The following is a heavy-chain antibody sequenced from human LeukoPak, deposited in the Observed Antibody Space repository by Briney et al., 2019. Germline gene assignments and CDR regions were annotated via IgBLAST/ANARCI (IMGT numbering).Heavy chain of an antibody. Sequence: PGGSLRLSCAASGFTFSSYWMHWVRQAPGKGLEWVSAISGSGGNTYYADSVKGRFTISRDSSKNTLYLQMSSLRAEDTAVYYCAKYRANSAYYYYYMDVWGKGTTVTVSS. V-gene: IGHV3-23*01. CDR3: AKYRANSAYYYYYMDV. CDR2: ISGSGGNT. J-gene: IGHJ6*03. D-gene: IGHD4-23*01. CDR1: GFTFSSYW.